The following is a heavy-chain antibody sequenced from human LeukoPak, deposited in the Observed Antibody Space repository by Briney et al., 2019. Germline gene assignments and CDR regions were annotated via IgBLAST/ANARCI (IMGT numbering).Heavy chain of an antibody. Sequence: SETLSLTCTVSGGSISSYYWSWIRQPPGKGLEWIGYIYYSGSTNYNPSLKSRVTISVDTSKNQFSLKLSPVTAADTAVYYCARHVGSSWSPFDYWGQGTLVTVSS. CDR2: IYYSGST. J-gene: IGHJ4*02. CDR3: ARHVGSSWSPFDY. D-gene: IGHD6-13*01. V-gene: IGHV4-59*08. CDR1: GGSISSYY.